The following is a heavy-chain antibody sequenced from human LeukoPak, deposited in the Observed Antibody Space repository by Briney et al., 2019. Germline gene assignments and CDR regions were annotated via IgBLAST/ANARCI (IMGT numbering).Heavy chain of an antibody. Sequence: SETLSLTCTVSGGSLSTSSTRAYYWGWIRQPPGKGLEWIGSVYYDGRTYYNPSLNGRVTISLDTSKNQFSLKLSSVTAADTAVYYCARAHMGELAVFDYWGQGTLVTVSS. CDR1: GGSLSTSSTRAYY. D-gene: IGHD1-26*01. J-gene: IGHJ4*02. CDR3: ARAHMGELAVFDY. V-gene: IGHV4-39*07. CDR2: VYYDGRT.